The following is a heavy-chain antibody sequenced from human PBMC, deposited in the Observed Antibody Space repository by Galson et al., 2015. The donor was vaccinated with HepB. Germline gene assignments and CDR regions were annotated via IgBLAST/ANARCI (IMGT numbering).Heavy chain of an antibody. Sequence: SLRLSCAASGFSVNDNNMCWVRQAPGKGLEWVSVVHGNGDIYYADSVKGRFSTSRDIRMYTLSLHMKSLRAEDTAMYYCASFGGSYIGGWGQGTLVTVSS. J-gene: IGHJ4*02. D-gene: IGHD3-16*01. CDR3: ASFGGSYIGG. CDR2: VHGNGDI. CDR1: GFSVNDNN. V-gene: IGHV3-53*01.